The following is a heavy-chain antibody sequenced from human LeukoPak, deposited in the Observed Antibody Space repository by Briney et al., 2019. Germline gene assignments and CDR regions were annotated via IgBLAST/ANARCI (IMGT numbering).Heavy chain of an antibody. CDR1: GGSISSGDYY. CDR2: IYYSGIT. V-gene: IGHV4-30-4*01. D-gene: IGHD1-26*01. Sequence: SQTLSLTCTVSGGSISSGDYYWSWIRQPPGKGLEWIGYIYYSGITYYNPSLKSRVTISVDTSKNQFSLKLSSVTAADTAVYYCARVRTAWELYSFDSWGQGTLVTVSS. J-gene: IGHJ4*02. CDR3: ARVRTAWELYSFDS.